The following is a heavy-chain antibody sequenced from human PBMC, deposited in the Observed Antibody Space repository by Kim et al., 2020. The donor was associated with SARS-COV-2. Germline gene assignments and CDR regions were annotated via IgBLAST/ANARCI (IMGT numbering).Heavy chain of an antibody. CDR1: GFTFSSYS. Sequence: GGSLRLSCAASGFTFSSYSMNWVRQAPGKGLEWVSYISSSSSTIYYADSVKGRFTISRDNAKNSLYLQMNSLRDEDTAVYYCARDHPSSWYRVYSSGWRPFDYWGQGTLVTVSS. J-gene: IGHJ4*02. D-gene: IGHD6-19*01. V-gene: IGHV3-48*02. CDR2: ISSSSSTI. CDR3: ARDHPSSWYRVYSSGWRPFDY.